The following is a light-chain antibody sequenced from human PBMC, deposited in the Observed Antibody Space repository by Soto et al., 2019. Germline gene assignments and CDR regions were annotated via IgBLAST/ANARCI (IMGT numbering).Light chain of an antibody. CDR1: SSDVGAYNY. J-gene: IGLJ2*01. Sequence: QSALTQPPSASGSPGQSVTISCTGTSSDVGAYNYVSWYQQHPGKAPKLMIYDVTKRPSGVPDRFSGSKSGNTASLTVSGLQAEDEADYYCGSYAGSKNLLFGGGTQLTVL. V-gene: IGLV2-8*01. CDR3: GSYAGSKNLL. CDR2: DVT.